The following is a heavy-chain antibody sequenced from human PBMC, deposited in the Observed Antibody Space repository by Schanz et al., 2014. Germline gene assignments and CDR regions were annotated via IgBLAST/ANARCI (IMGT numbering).Heavy chain of an antibody. CDR2: ISSGGGST. CDR3: AKSDAFDI. Sequence: EVQLLESGGGLVQPGGSLRLSCASSGFSFTTYAMSWVRQAPGKGLEWVSSISSGGGSTYHSDSVKGRFTISRDSAENSLYLQMNSLRAEDTAVYYCAKSDAFDIWGQGTLVTVSS. V-gene: IGHV3-23*01. CDR1: GFSFTTYA. J-gene: IGHJ3*02.